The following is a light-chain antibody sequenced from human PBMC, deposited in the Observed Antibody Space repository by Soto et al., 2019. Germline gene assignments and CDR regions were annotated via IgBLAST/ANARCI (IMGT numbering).Light chain of an antibody. CDR1: SSNIGAGYG. V-gene: IGLV1-40*01. CDR3: QSYDTSLSGSV. Sequence: SALTQPPSVSGAPGQRVTISCTGSSSNIGAGYGVHWYQQIPGTAPKLLIFSNTNRPSGIPDRFSGSKSGTSASLAITGLQADDEADYYCQSYDTSLSGSVFGGGTQLTVL. CDR2: SNT. J-gene: IGLJ3*02.